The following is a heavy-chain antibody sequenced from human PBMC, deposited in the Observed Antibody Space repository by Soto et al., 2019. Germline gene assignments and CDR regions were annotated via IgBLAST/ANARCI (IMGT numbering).Heavy chain of an antibody. CDR1: GGTFSSYA. V-gene: IGHV1-69*01. D-gene: IGHD3-3*01. CDR3: ARSAFGGVVTPAGGFAFDI. J-gene: IGHJ3*02. Sequence: QVQLVQSGAEVKKPGSSVKVSCKASGGTFSSYAISWVRQAPGQGLEWMGGIIPIFGTANYAQKFQGRVTITADESTSTAYMELSSLRSEDTAVYYCARSAFGGVVTPAGGFAFDIWGQGTMVTVSS. CDR2: IIPIFGTA.